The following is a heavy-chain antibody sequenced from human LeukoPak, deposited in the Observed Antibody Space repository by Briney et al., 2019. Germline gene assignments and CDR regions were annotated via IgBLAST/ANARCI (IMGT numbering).Heavy chain of an antibody. D-gene: IGHD6-19*01. CDR1: GSSISNYY. CDR2: IYITGNS. CDR3: VRGSGWYDY. J-gene: IGHJ4*02. V-gene: IGHV4-4*07. Sequence: SETLSLTCTVSGSSISNYYWSWLRQPAGEGLQWIGRIYITGNSNYTPSLKSRVTMSIDTPKSQFSLNLSSVTAADTAMYYCVRGSGWYDYWGQGTLVTVSS.